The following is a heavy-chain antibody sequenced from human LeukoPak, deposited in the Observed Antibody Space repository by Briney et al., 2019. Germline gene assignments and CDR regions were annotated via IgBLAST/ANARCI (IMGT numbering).Heavy chain of an antibody. CDR2: ISGSGGST. CDR3: ARAQHMIVVVSTADY. Sequence: GGSLRLSCAASGFTFSSYAMSWVRQAPGKGLEWVSAISGSGGSTYYADSVKGRFTISRDNSKNTLYLQMNSLRAEDTAVYYCARAQHMIVVVSTADYWGQGTLVTVSS. J-gene: IGHJ4*02. V-gene: IGHV3-23*01. CDR1: GFTFSSYA. D-gene: IGHD3-22*01.